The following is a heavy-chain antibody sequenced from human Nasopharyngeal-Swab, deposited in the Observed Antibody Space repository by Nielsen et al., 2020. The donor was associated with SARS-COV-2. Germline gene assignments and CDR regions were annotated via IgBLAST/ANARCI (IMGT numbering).Heavy chain of an antibody. Sequence: GESLKISCAASGFTFTSYSMNWVRQTPGKGLGWVSSISTSSSYIYYADSVKGRFTISRDNAKNSLYLQMNSLRAEDTAVYYCARGAYYDSRGAFDIWGQGTMVTVSS. D-gene: IGHD3-22*01. CDR2: ISTSSSYI. CDR3: ARGAYYDSRGAFDI. CDR1: GFTFTSYS. V-gene: IGHV3-21*01. J-gene: IGHJ3*02.